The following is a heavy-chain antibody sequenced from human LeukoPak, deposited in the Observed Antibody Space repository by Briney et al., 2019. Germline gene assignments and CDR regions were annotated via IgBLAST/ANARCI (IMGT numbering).Heavy chain of an antibody. CDR1: GGTFSSYA. D-gene: IGHD6-19*01. CDR2: IIPIFGTA. CDR3: ARSKAAVAGTSWFDP. J-gene: IGHJ5*02. Sequence: ASVKVSCKASGGTFSSYAISWVRQAPGQGLEWKGGIIPIFGTANYAQKFQGRVTITADKSTSTAYMELSSLRSEDTAVYYCARSKAAVAGTSWFDPWGQGTLVTVSS. V-gene: IGHV1-69*06.